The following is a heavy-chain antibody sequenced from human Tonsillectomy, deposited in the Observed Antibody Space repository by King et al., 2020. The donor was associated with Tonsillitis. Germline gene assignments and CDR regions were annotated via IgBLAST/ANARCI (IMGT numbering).Heavy chain of an antibody. CDR1: GFSLSTSGMC. Sequence: TLKESGPALVKPTQTLTLTCTFSGFSLSTSGMCVSWIRQPPGKALEWLALIDWDDDKYYSTSLKTRLTISKDTSKNQVVLTMTNMDPVDTATYYCARIRQIAVAGTTDAFDIWGQGTMVTVSS. CDR2: IDWDDDK. CDR3: ARIRQIAVAGTTDAFDI. V-gene: IGHV2-70*01. D-gene: IGHD6-19*01. J-gene: IGHJ3*02.